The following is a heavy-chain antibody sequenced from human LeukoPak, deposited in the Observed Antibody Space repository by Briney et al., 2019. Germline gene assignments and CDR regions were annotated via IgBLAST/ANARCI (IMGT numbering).Heavy chain of an antibody. CDR3: AKDPGYCSSTSCHSFDY. D-gene: IGHD2-2*01. V-gene: IGHV3-30*02. CDR1: GFSFSHVW. Sequence: GGSLRLSCAASGFSFSHVWMSWVRQAPGKGLEWVAFIRYDGSNKYYADSVKGRFTISRDNSKNTLYLQMNSLRAEDTAVYYCAKDPGYCSSTSCHSFDYWGQGTLVTVSS. J-gene: IGHJ4*02. CDR2: IRYDGSNK.